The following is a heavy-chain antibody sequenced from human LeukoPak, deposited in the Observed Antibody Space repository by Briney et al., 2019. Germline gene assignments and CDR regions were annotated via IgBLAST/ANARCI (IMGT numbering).Heavy chain of an antibody. CDR2: INEDGSEK. CDR1: GFTFSNYW. J-gene: IGHJ4*02. CDR3: ARARDYGFDY. V-gene: IGHV3-7*01. Sequence: GGSLRLSCAASGFTFSNYWMSWVRQAPGKGLEGVANINEDGSEKYYVDSVKGRFTISRDNAKNSLYLQMKSLRADDTAVYFCARARDYGFDYWGQGTLVTVYS. D-gene: IGHD4-17*01.